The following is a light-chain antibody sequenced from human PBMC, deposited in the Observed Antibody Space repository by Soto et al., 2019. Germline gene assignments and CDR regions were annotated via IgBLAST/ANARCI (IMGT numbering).Light chain of an antibody. J-gene: IGLJ1*01. CDR3: ATWDDGLSGLYV. CDR1: SSNIGKDF. V-gene: IGLV1-51*01. CDR2: DNN. Sequence: QSVLTQPPSVSAAPGQKVTISCSGSSSNIGKDFVSWYQHFPGTAPKLLIYDNNKRPSGIPDRFSGSKSGTSATLGITGVQTGVEAYYYCATWDDGLSGLYVFGTGTKLTVL.